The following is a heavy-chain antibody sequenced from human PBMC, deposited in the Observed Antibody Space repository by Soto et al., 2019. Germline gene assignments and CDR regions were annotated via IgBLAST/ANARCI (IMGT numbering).Heavy chain of an antibody. V-gene: IGHV3-73*01. D-gene: IGHD2-2*01. CDR1: GFTFSGSA. Sequence: GGSLRLSCAASGFTFSGSAMHWVRQASGKGLEWVGRIRSKANSYATAYAASVKGRFTISRDDSKNTAYLQMNSLKTEDTAMYYCTRDALEGAILDAFDIWGQGTMVTVSS. CDR2: IRSKANSYAT. CDR3: TRDALEGAILDAFDI. J-gene: IGHJ3*02.